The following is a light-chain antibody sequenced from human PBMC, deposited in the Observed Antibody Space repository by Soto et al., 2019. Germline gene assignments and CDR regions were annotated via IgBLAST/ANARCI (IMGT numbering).Light chain of an antibody. CDR2: AVS. CDR3: LSYTDRQSYL. Sequence: QSVLTQPASVSGSPGQSITISCSGTSSDIGSYNHVAWYQQFPGKSPKLMIYAVSDRPSGVSDRFSGSKSGITASLTISGLQTEDEADYYCLSYTDRQSYLFGTGTKVTV. J-gene: IGLJ1*01. CDR1: SSDIGSYNH. V-gene: IGLV2-14*03.